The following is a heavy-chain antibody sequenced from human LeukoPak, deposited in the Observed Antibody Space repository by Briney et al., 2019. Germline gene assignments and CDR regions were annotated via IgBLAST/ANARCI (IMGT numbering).Heavy chain of an antibody. J-gene: IGHJ4*02. D-gene: IGHD3-22*01. CDR3: ARGAGYYDSSGYFDF. CDR1: GFTVSSNY. Sequence: GGSLRLSCAASGFTVSSNYMSWVRQAPGKGLEWVSVIYSGGSTYHADSVKGRFTISRDNSKNTLYLQMNSLRAEDTAVYYCARGAGYYDSSGYFDFWGQGTLVTVSS. CDR2: IYSGGST. V-gene: IGHV3-66*01.